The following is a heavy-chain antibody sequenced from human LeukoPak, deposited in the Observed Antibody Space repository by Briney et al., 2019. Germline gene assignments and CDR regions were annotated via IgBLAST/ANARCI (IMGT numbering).Heavy chain of an antibody. J-gene: IGHJ4*02. D-gene: IGHD4-11*01. CDR3: ARRTTVTIPFGY. CDR2: IYYSGST. V-gene: IGHV4-39*01. CDR1: GGSISSSSYY. Sequence: SETLSLTCTVSGGSISSSSYYWGWIRQPPGKGLEWIGSIYYSGSTYDNPSLKSRATISADTSRNQFSLRLSSVTAADTAVYYCARRTTVTIPFGYWGQGTLVTVSS.